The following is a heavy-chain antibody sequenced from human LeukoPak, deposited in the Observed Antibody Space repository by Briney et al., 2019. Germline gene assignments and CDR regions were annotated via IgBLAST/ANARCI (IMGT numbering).Heavy chain of an antibody. CDR2: INSDGSST. D-gene: IGHD3-3*01. CDR3: AGDPSGIFGVPC. V-gene: IGHV3-74*01. Sequence: GGSLRLSCAASGFTFSSYWMHWVRQAPGKGLVWVSRINSDGSSTSYADSVKGRFTISRDNAKNTLYLQMNSLRAEDTAVYYCAGDPSGIFGVPCWGQGTMVTVSS. CDR1: GFTFSSYW. J-gene: IGHJ3*01.